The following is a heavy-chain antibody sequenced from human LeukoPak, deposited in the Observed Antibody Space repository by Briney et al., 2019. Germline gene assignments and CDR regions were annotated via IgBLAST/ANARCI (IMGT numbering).Heavy chain of an antibody. Sequence: GGSLRLSCAASGFIFSTYWMSWVRQAPGKGLEWVANINHDGGEKYYVDSVKGRFTISRDNSKNTLYLQMSSLRAEDTAVYFCVRGYSFGPYGMDVWGQGTTVTVSS. CDR2: INHDGGEK. J-gene: IGHJ6*02. CDR1: GFIFSTYW. D-gene: IGHD2-15*01. V-gene: IGHV3-7*05. CDR3: VRGYSFGPYGMDV.